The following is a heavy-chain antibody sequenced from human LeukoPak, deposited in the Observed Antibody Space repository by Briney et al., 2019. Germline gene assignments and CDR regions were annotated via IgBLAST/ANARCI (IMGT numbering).Heavy chain of an antibody. D-gene: IGHD3-3*01. J-gene: IGHJ5*01. CDR3: ARVRRSLNWFDS. CDR1: GGSIISSDYH. Sequence: SETLSLTCTVSGGSIISSDYHWGWVRQPPGKGLEWIGIIYYSGITHYNPSLKSRVTILVDTSKNQFSLKLSSVTDADTAVYYCARVRRSLNWFDSWGQGTLVTVSS. V-gene: IGHV4-39*01. CDR2: IYYSGIT.